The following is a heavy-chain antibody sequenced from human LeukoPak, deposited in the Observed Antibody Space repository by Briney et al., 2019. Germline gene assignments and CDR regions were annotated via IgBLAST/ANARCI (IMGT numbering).Heavy chain of an antibody. Sequence: GGSLRLSCAASGFTFSSYEMNWVRQAPGKGLEWVSCISSSGSTVYYADSVKGRFTISRDNAKNSLYLQLNSLRAEDTAVYYCARKRSGYRFDYWGQGTLVTVSS. CDR3: ARKRSGYRFDY. D-gene: IGHD3-3*01. CDR2: ISSSGSTV. J-gene: IGHJ4*02. CDR1: GFTFSSYE. V-gene: IGHV3-48*03.